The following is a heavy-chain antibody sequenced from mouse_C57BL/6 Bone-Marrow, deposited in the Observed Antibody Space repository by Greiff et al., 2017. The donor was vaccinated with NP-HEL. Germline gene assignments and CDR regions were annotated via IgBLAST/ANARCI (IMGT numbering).Heavy chain of an antibody. CDR1: GYTFTDYY. CDR2: INPNNGGT. Sequence: VQLQQSGPELVKPGASVKISCKASGYTFTDYYMNWVKQSHGKSLEWIGDINPNNGGTSYNLKFKGKATLTVDKSSSTAYMELRSLTSEDSAVYYCARRWLLAWFAYWGQGTLVTVSA. D-gene: IGHD2-3*01. V-gene: IGHV1-26*01. CDR3: ARRWLLAWFAY. J-gene: IGHJ3*01.